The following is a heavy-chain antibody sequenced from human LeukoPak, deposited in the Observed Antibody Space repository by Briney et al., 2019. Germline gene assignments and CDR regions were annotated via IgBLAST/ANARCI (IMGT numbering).Heavy chain of an antibody. CDR2: INHSGST. CDR1: GGSFSGYY. D-gene: IGHD1-26*01. CDR3: ARKGSYYFDY. J-gene: IGHJ4*02. Sequence: PSETLSLTCAVYGGSFSGYYWSWIRQPPGKGLEWIGGINHSGSTNYNPSLKSRVTISVDTSKNQFSLKLSSVTAADTAVYYCARKGSYYFDYWGQGTLVTVSS. V-gene: IGHV4-34*01.